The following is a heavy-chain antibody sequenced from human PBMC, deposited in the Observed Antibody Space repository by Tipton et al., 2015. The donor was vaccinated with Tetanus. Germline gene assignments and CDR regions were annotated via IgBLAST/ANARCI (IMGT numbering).Heavy chain of an antibody. V-gene: IGHV3-21*01. J-gene: IGHJ4*02. Sequence: SLRLSCAVSGFVFSSYTMNWVRQAPGKGLEWVSPISSTSSYIYYADSVKGRFTISRDNGKNSVYLQMSSLRGDDTAAYYCASGSTLDYWGQGALVSVSS. CDR2: ISSTSSYI. D-gene: IGHD6-25*01. CDR3: ASGSTLDY. CDR1: GFVFSSYT.